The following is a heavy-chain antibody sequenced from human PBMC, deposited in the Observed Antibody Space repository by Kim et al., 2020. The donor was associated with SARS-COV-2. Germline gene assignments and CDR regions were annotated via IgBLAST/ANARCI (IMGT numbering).Heavy chain of an antibody. V-gene: IGHV3-23*01. CDR3: AKDGHIVVVPAARSFDY. CDR2: ISGSGGST. J-gene: IGHJ4*02. Sequence: GVSLRLSCAASGFTFSSYAMSWVRQAPGKGLEWVSAISGSGGSTYYADSVKGRFTISRDNSKNTLYLQMNSLRAEDTAVYYCAKDGHIVVVPAARSFDYWGQGTLVTVSS. CDR1: GFTFSSYA. D-gene: IGHD2-2*01.